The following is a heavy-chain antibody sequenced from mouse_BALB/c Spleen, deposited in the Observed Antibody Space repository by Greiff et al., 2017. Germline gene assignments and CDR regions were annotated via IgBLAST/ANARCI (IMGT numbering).Heavy chain of an antibody. J-gene: IGHJ3*01. V-gene: IGHV5-4*02. D-gene: IGHD2-4*01. CDR1: GFTFSDYY. CDR2: ISDGGSYT. Sequence: LVESGGGLVKPGGSLKLSCAASGFTFSDYYMYWVRQTPEKRLEWVATISDGGSYTYYPDSVKGRFTISRDNAKNNLYLQMSSLKSEDTAMYYCAREAMITTRGFAYWGQGTLVTVSA. CDR3: AREAMITTRGFAY.